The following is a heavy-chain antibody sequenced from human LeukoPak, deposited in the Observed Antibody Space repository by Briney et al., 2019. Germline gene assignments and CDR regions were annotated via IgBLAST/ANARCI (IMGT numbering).Heavy chain of an antibody. Sequence: SETLSLTCTVSGGSISSYWSWIRQPPGKGLEWIGYIYYSGSTNYNPSLKSRVTISVDTSKNQFSLKLSSVTAADTAVYYCARVREPPDWFDPWGQGTLVTVSS. V-gene: IGHV4-59*01. CDR1: GGSISSY. D-gene: IGHD1-26*01. CDR2: IYYSGST. CDR3: ARVREPPDWFDP. J-gene: IGHJ5*02.